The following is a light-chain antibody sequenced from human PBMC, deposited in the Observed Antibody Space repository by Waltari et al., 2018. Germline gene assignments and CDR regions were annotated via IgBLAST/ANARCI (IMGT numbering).Light chain of an antibody. CDR1: QTVLYSYDNKNS. Sequence: DIVMTQSPDSLAVSLGERATINRTASQTVLYSYDNKNSLSWYQQKPGQPPKLPIYLAIFRESGVPGRFNCRGSGKELTLTLRGLEAGDGAGYYCQEFLRRPPWTFGQGTRVEI. V-gene: IGKV4-1*01. J-gene: IGKJ1*01. CDR2: LAI. CDR3: QEFLRRPPWT.